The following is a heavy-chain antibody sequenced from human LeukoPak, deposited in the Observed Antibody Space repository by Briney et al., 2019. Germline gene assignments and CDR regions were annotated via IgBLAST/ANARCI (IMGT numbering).Heavy chain of an antibody. CDR2: IKTKTAGGTV. CDR3: TTDTPWDLHSY. D-gene: IGHD1-26*01. Sequence: GGSLRLSCTASGFTFTYAWMSWVRQAPGKGLEWVGRIKTKTAGGTVDYTAPVKGRFTISRDDSESTLYLEMNSLRTEDTAVYYCTTDTPWDLHSYWGQGTLVTVSS. CDR1: GFTFTYAW. V-gene: IGHV3-15*01. J-gene: IGHJ4*02.